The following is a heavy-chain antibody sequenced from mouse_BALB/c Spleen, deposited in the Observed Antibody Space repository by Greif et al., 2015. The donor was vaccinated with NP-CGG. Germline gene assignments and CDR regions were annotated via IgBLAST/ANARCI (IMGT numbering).Heavy chain of an antibody. CDR2: ISSGSSTI. J-gene: IGHJ2*01. D-gene: IGHD1-1*01. CDR1: GFTFSSFG. Sequence: EVQLVESGGGLVQPGGSRKLSCAASGFTFSSFGMHWVRQAPEKGLEWVAYISSGSSTIYYADTVKGRFTISRDNPKNTLFLQMASLRSEDTAMYYCALLRYGYFDYWGQGTTLTVSS. CDR3: ALLRYGYFDY. V-gene: IGHV5-17*02.